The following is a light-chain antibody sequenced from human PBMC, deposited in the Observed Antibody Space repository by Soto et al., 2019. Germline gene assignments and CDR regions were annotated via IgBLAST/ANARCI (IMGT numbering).Light chain of an antibody. V-gene: IGKV1-16*01. CDR1: QSIGKH. J-gene: IGKJ1*01. CDR3: QQYNSYSS. Sequence: DIQMTQSPSSLSASVGDRVTITCRASQSIGKHLNWYQQKPGKAPKFLIYAASNLQSGVPSRFSGSGSGTEFTLTISSLQPDDFATYYCQQYNSYSSFGQGTKVDIK. CDR2: AAS.